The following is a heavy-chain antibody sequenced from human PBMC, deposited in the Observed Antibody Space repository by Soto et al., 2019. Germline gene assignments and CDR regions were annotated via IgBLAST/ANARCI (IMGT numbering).Heavy chain of an antibody. D-gene: IGHD6-13*01. CDR1: GYTFTSYA. CDR3: ASDSSSWYSSYYYYGMDV. J-gene: IGHJ6*02. Sequence: GASVKVSCKASGYTFTSYAMHWVRQAPGQRLEWMGWINAGNGNTKYSQKFQGRVTITRDTSASTAYMELSSLRSEDTAVYYCASDSSSWYSSYYYYGMDVWGQGTTVTVSS. CDR2: INAGNGNT. V-gene: IGHV1-3*01.